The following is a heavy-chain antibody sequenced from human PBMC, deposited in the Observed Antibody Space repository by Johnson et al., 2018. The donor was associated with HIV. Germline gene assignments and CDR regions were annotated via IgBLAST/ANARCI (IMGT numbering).Heavy chain of an antibody. Sequence: QLLESGGGLVQPGGCLRLSCVASGFTFSSYGMDWVRQAPGKGLEWVAFIRYDGSNKYYADSVKGRFTISRDNSKNTLYLQMNSLRAEDTAVYYCARVAGDTGAFDIWGQGTMVTVSS. CDR2: IRYDGSNK. CDR3: ARVAGDTGAFDI. V-gene: IGHV3-30*02. J-gene: IGHJ3*02. CDR1: GFTFSSYG. D-gene: IGHD6-19*01.